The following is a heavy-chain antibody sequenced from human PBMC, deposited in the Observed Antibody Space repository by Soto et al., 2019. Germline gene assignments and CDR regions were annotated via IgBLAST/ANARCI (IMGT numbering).Heavy chain of an antibody. J-gene: IGHJ4*02. CDR3: ARDSWTYYYDRSGYPFDY. CDR2: ISYDGSNK. CDR1: GFTFSSYA. Sequence: PWGSLRLSCAASGFTFSSYAMHWVRQDPGKGLEWVAVISYDGSNKYYADSVKGRFTISRDNSKNTLYLQMNSLRAEDTAVYYCARDSWTYYYDRSGYPFDYWGQGNLVTVSS. D-gene: IGHD3-22*01. V-gene: IGHV3-30-3*01.